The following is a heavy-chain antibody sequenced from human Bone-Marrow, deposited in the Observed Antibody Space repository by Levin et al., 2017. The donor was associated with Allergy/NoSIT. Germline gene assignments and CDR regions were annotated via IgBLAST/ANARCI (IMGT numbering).Heavy chain of an antibody. J-gene: IGHJ4*02. Sequence: GGSLRLSCAASGFTFSSYAMSWVRQAPGKGLEWVSAISGSGGSTYYADSVKGRFTISRDNSKNTLYLQMNSLRAEDTAVYYCAKVLLEQLWGSPYYFDYWGQGTLVTVSS. CDR1: GFTFSSYA. CDR2: ISGSGGST. D-gene: IGHD1-1*01. V-gene: IGHV3-23*01. CDR3: AKVLLEQLWGSPYYFDY.